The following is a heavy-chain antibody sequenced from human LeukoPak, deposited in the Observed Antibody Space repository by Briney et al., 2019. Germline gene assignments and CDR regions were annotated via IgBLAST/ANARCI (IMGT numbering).Heavy chain of an antibody. D-gene: IGHD6-13*01. CDR2: IYSSGST. Sequence: SETLSLTCTVSVYSISSGYFWGWIRQPPGKGLEWIGSIYSSGSTNYNPSLKSRVTISVDTSKNQFSLKLSSVTAADTAVYYCASISALPQRRIAAAGTSEYFQHWGQGTLVTVSS. J-gene: IGHJ1*01. CDR1: VYSISSGYF. CDR3: ASISALPQRRIAAAGTSEYFQH. V-gene: IGHV4-38-2*02.